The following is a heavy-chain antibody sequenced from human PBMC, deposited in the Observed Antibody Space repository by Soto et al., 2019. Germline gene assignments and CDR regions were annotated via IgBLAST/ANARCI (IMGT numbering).Heavy chain of an antibody. CDR2: ISYDGSNK. V-gene: IGHV3-30-3*01. J-gene: IGHJ6*02. CDR3: AREQNSYQLSLLYYYYGMDV. CDR1: GFTFSSYA. D-gene: IGHD2-2*01. Sequence: QVQLVESGGGVVQPGRSLRLSCAASGFTFSSYAMHWVRQAPGKGLEWVAVISYDGSNKYYADSVKGRFTISRDNSKNTLYLQMNSLRAEDTAVYYCAREQNSYQLSLLYYYYGMDVWGQGTTFTVSS.